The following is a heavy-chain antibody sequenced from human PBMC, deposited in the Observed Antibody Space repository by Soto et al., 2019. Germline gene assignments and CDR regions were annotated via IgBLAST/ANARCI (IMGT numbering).Heavy chain of an antibody. J-gene: IGHJ4*02. D-gene: IGHD6-13*01. CDR2: ISYDGSNK. CDR1: GFTFSSYG. CDR3: AKGGYSSSWTHFDY. V-gene: IGHV3-30*18. Sequence: GGSLRLSCAASGFTFSSYGMHWVRQAQGKGLEWVAVISYDGSNKNYADSVKGRFTISRDNSKNTLYLQMNSLRAEDTAVYYCAKGGYSSSWTHFDYWGQGTLVTVSS.